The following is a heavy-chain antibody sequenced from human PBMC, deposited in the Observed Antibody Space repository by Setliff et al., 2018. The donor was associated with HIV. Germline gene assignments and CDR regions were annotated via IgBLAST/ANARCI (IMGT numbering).Heavy chain of an antibody. D-gene: IGHD6-13*01. Sequence: SETLSLTCAVYGGSFSGYYWSWIRQPPGKGLEWIGEINHSGSTNYNPSLKSRVSISGDTSKNQFSLNLTSVTAADTAVYYCARTAPPRIAAPYNDPFDIWGQGTMVT. CDR3: ARTAPPRIAAPYNDPFDI. CDR2: INHSGST. CDR1: GGSFSGYY. J-gene: IGHJ3*02. V-gene: IGHV4-34*01.